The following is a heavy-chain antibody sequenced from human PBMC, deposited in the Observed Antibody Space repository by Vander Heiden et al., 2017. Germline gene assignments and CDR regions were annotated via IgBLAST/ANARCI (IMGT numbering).Heavy chain of an antibody. J-gene: IGHJ4*02. CDR2: IYQSGST. Sequence: QVQLQESGPGLLQPSGTLSLTCAVSGGSISSDKWWSWVRQSPGKGLEWIGEIYQSGSTNYNPSLTSRVSISVDKSENRFSLRLNSVTAADTAVYYCVENYCDGAHYTLGNWGQGTLVTVSP. CDR1: GGSISSDKW. CDR3: VENYCDGAHYTLGN. D-gene: IGHD4-17*01. V-gene: IGHV4-4*02.